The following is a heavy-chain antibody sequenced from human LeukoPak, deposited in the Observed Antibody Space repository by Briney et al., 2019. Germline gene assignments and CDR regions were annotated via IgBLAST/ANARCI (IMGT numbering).Heavy chain of an antibody. D-gene: IGHD4-17*01. V-gene: IGHV1-2*02. J-gene: IGHJ4*02. Sequence: GASVKVSCKASGYTFTGYHIHWERQAPGQGLEWMGWINPNSGGTNYAQKFQGRVTMTRDTSISTAYMDLSRLRSDDTAVYYCASLTTMTMFDYWGQGTLVTVSS. CDR3: ASLTTMTMFDY. CDR1: GYTFTGYH. CDR2: INPNSGGT.